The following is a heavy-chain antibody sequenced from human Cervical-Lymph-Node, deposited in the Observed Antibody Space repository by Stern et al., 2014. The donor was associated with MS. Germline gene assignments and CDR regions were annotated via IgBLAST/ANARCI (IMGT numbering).Heavy chain of an antibody. CDR1: GFSFSDAW. D-gene: IGHD4/OR15-4a*01. Sequence: EVQLVESGGGLVKPGGSLRLSCAASGFSFSDAWMTWVRQTPGKRLECIGRIKSKIDGGTTDYAAPVKGRFTISRDDSKNTLYLQMNSLKTEDTAVYYCTTYYGATAGDYWGQGNLVTVSS. CDR2: IKSKIDGGTT. V-gene: IGHV3-15*01. CDR3: TTYYGATAGDY. J-gene: IGHJ4*02.